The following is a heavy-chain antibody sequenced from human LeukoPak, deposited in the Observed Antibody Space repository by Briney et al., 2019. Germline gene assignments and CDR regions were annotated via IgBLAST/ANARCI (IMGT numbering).Heavy chain of an antibody. CDR1: GGTFSSYA. D-gene: IGHD2-15*01. V-gene: IGHV1-69*13. CDR3: ARGGSIVVVVAATYYFDY. CDR2: IIPIFGTA. J-gene: IGHJ4*02. Sequence: SVKVSCKASGGTFSSYAISWVRQAPGQGLGWMGGIIPIFGTANYAQKFQGRVTITADESTSTAYMELSSLRSEDTAVYYCARGGSIVVVVAATYYFDYWGQGTLVTVSS.